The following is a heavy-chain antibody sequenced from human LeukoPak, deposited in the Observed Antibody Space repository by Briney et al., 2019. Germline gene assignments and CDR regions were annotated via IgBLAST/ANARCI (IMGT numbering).Heavy chain of an antibody. V-gene: IGHV4-30-4*01. J-gene: IGHJ5*02. CDR2: IYYSGST. Sequence: SQTLSLTCTVSGGSISSGDYYWSWIRQPPGKGLEWIGYIYYSGSTNYNPSLKSRVTISVDTSKNQFSLKLSSVTAADTAVYYCARTGYSSSRSFLNWFDPWGQGTLVTVSS. D-gene: IGHD6-13*01. CDR3: ARTGYSSSRSFLNWFDP. CDR1: GGSISSGDYY.